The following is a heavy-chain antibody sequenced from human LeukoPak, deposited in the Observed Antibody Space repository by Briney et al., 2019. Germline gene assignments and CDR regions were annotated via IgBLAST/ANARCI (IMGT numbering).Heavy chain of an antibody. J-gene: IGHJ4*02. Sequence: SETLSLTRMLSVGSIIVYFWSWVPQPPRKGVEWIGYIHYSGSTNYNPSLKNRATIPVDTSNKQFSLKLNSLTAADTPVYYCVRLVGPAAVDYWGQGTLVTVSS. V-gene: IGHV4-59*01. CDR2: IHYSGST. CDR3: VRLVGPAAVDY. CDR1: VGSIIVYF. D-gene: IGHD2-2*01.